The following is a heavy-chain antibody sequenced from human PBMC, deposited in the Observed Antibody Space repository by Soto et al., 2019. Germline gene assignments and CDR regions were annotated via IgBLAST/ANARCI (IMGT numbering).Heavy chain of an antibody. D-gene: IGHD6-19*01. V-gene: IGHV3-33*01. CDR1: GFPFSSYG. J-gene: IGHJ4*02. Sequence: QVQLVESGGGAVRPGRSLRLSCAASGFPFSSYGMHWVRQAPGKGLEWVASIWYDGSSKNYADFVKGRFTISRDNSKNTLFLQMSSLRAEDTAVFYCAREMWLYTSSSLGVWGQGTLVTVSS. CDR3: AREMWLYTSSSLGV. CDR2: IWYDGSSK.